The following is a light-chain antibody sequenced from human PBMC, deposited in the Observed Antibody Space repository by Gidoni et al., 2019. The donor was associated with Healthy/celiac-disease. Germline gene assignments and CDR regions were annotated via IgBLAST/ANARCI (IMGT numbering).Light chain of an antibody. CDR3: QQRSNWGCT. CDR2: DAS. CDR1: QSVSSY. J-gene: IGKJ4*01. V-gene: IGKV3-11*01. Sequence: EIVLTQSPATLSLSPGERATLSCRASQSVSSYLAWYQQKPGQAPRLLIYDASNRATGIPARFSGSGSGTDFTLTISSLEPEDFAVYYCQQRSNWGCTFXGXTKVEIK.